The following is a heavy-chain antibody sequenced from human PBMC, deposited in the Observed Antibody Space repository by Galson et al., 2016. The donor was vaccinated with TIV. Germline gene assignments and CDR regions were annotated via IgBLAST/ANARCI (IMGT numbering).Heavy chain of an antibody. J-gene: IGHJ4*02. CDR1: IVTFSRYA. V-gene: IGHV3-23*01. D-gene: IGHD6-19*01. CDR2: INSRGGRT. Sequence: SLRLSCAASIVTFSRYAMSWVRQAPGKGLEWVSTINSRGGRTYYADSVKGRFTISRDNSKNTLYLQKNSLGGEDTAVYYCARARYSNGWFTDFWGQGTLVTVSS. CDR3: ARARYSNGWFTDF.